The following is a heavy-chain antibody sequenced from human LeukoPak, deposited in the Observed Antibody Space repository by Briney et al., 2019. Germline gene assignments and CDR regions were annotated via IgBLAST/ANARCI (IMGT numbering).Heavy chain of an antibody. D-gene: IGHD3-10*01. CDR1: GFTFSSYA. CDR2: ISYDGSNK. V-gene: IGHV3-30*04. Sequence: PGRSLRLPCAASGFTFSSYAMHWVRQAPGKGLEWVAVISYDGSNKYYADSVKGRFTISRDNSKNTLYLQMNSLRAEDTAVYYCARERGDYGSGSPIVAFDYWGQGTLVTVSS. CDR3: ARERGDYGSGSPIVAFDY. J-gene: IGHJ4*02.